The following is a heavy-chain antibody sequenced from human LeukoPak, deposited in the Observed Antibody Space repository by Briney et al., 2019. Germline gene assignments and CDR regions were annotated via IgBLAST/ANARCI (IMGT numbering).Heavy chain of an antibody. CDR3: EFGELSEYYFDY. CDR2: IIPIFGTA. CDR1: GGTFSSYA. Sequence: GASVKVSCKASGGTFSSYAISWVRQAPGQGLEWMGGIIPIFGTANYAQKFQGRVTITADESTSTAYMELSSLRSEDTAVYYCEFGELSEYYFDYWGQGTLVTVSS. D-gene: IGHD3-10*01. J-gene: IGHJ4*02. V-gene: IGHV1-69*13.